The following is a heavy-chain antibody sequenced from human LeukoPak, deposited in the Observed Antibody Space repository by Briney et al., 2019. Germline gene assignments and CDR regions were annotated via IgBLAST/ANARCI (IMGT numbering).Heavy chain of an antibody. V-gene: IGHV4-59*01. CDR3: ARVAWGYDFWSADDAFDI. J-gene: IGHJ3*02. CDR2: IYYSGST. CDR1: GGSISSYY. Sequence: PSETLSLTCTVSGGSISSYYWSWIRQPPGKGLEWIGYIYYSGSTNYSPSLKSRVTISVDTSKNQFSLKLSSVTAADTAVYYCARVAWGYDFWSADDAFDIWGQGTMVTVSS. D-gene: IGHD3-3*01.